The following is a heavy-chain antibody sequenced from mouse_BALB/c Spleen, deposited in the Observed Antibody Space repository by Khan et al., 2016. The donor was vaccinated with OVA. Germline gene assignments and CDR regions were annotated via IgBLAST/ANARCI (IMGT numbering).Heavy chain of an antibody. V-gene: IGHV1-77*01. CDR1: GYTFTDYY. Sequence: QVQLKQSGAELARPGASVKLSCKASGYTFTDYYIDWVKQRTGQGLEWIGEINPGSGNSYYTEKFKGKATLTADKSSNTAFVQLSSLTSDDSAVYFCAREWGAWFAYWGQGTLVTVSA. J-gene: IGHJ3*01. CDR3: AREWGAWFAY. CDR2: INPGSGNS.